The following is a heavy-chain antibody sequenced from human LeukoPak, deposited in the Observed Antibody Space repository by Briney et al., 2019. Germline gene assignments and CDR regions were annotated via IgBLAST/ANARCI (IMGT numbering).Heavy chain of an antibody. CDR3: ARAWATDYFDY. CDR1: GGSISSYY. V-gene: IGHV4-59*01. Sequence: SETLSLTCTVSGGSISSYYWSWIRQPPGKGLEWIGYMYYSGTINYNPSLKSRVTISVDTSKNQFSLKLSSATAADTAMYYCARAWATDYFDYWGQGTLVTVSS. J-gene: IGHJ4*02. CDR2: MYYSGTI.